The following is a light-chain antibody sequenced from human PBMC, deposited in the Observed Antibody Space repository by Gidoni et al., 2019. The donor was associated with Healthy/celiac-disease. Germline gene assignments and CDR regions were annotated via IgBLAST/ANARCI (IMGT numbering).Light chain of an antibody. CDR3: AAWDDSLNGLVV. CDR2: RDN. J-gene: IGLJ2*01. CDR1: SSNIGSNT. V-gene: IGLV1-44*01. Sequence: QSALTQPPSASGTPGQRVTISCSGSSSNIGSNTVHWYQQLPGTAPKLPIYRDNQRPSGVPDRFSGSKSGTSASLAISGLQSEDEAAYYCAAWDDSLNGLVVFGGGTKLTVL.